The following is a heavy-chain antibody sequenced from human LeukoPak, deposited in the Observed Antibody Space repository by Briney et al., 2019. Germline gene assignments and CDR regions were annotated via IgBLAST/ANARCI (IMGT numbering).Heavy chain of an antibody. D-gene: IGHD6-6*01. J-gene: IGHJ4*02. CDR1: GGSISSSNW. CDR3: ARVLTDSRSSSFDY. V-gene: IGHV4-4*02. CDR2: IYHSGST. Sequence: SETLSLTCAVSGGSISSSNWWSWVRQPPGKGLEWIGEIYHSGSTNYNPSLKSRVTISVDKSKNQFSLKLSSVTAADTAVYYCARVLTDSRSSSFDYWGQGTLVTVSS.